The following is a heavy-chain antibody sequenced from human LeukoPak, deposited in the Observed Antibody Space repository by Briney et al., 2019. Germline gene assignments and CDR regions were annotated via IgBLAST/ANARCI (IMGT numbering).Heavy chain of an antibody. Sequence: XXXRQXXGKGLELVSAIGTACDTYYTGSVKGRFTISRENAKNSLYLQMNSLRAGDTAVYYCARVAKERVGGVYYFDYWGQGTLVTVSS. V-gene: IGHV3-13*01. CDR2: IGTACDT. J-gene: IGHJ4*02. D-gene: IGHD1-1*01. CDR3: ARVAKERVGGVYYFDY.